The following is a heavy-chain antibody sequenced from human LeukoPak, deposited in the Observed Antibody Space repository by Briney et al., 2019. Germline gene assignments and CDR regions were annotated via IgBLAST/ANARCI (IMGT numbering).Heavy chain of an antibody. Sequence: HSETLSLTCTVSGYSISSGYYWGWIRQPPGKGLEWIGSIYHSGSTYYNPSLKSRVTISVDTSKYPFSLKLSSVTAADTAVYYCARVDIVATAVRYWRQGPLVTVSS. V-gene: IGHV4-38-2*02. J-gene: IGHJ4*02. CDR2: IYHSGST. CDR3: ARVDIVATAVRY. D-gene: IGHD5-12*01. CDR1: GYSISSGYY.